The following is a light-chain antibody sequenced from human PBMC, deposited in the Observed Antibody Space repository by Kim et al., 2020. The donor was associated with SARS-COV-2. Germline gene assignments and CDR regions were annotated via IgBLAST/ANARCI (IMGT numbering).Light chain of an antibody. CDR3: KQFDSTPSS. Sequence: GERVTITGRESQTEGNWGGGYQKKKGKATKRLIYKAATLERGVQSRFSGSGSGTEFTLTISSLQPDDFATYYCKQFDSTPSSFGQGTKLEI. V-gene: IGKV1-5*03. CDR1: QTEGNW. J-gene: IGKJ2*03. CDR2: KAA.